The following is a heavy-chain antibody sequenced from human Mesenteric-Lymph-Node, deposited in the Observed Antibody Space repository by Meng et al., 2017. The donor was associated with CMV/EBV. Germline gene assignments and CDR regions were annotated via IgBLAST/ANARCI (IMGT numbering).Heavy chain of an antibody. CDR3: AKGTYLVGATSFDY. D-gene: IGHD1-26*01. V-gene: IGHV3-53*01. J-gene: IGHJ4*02. CDR1: GFSVSSDF. CDR2: TYTGGTT. Sequence: GGSLRLSCAASGFSVSSDFVSWVRQAPGKGLEWVSITYTGGTTYYAESVKGRFTISIDDSKNTLYLQMNSLRAEDTAVYYCAKGTYLVGATSFDYWGQGTLVTVSS.